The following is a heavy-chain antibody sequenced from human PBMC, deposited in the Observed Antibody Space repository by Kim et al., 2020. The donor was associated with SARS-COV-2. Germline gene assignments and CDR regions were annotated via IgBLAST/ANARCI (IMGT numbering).Heavy chain of an antibody. CDR3: AREFEPEALAGPLHS. J-gene: IGHJ4*02. D-gene: IGHD6-19*01. CDR1: GFTFRNYA. V-gene: IGHV3-30-3*01. Sequence: GGSLRLSCSASGFTFRNYAMHWVRQAPGKGLEWVAVISYDGSTKYDADSVKGRFTISRDNSKNTLSLQMNSLRPDDTAVYYCAREFEPEALAGPLHSWGQGTLVTVSS. CDR2: ISYDGSTK.